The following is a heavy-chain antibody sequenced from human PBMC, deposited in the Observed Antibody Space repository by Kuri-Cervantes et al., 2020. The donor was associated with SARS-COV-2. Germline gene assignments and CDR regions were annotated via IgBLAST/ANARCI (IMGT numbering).Heavy chain of an antibody. Sequence: SVKVSCKASGYTFTYRYLHWVRQAPGQALEWIGWITPFNGNTNYAQKFQDRVTITRDRSMSTAYMELSSLRSEDTAVYYCARAGIGVVVPAADPDYYYYYGMDVWGQGTTVTVSS. D-gene: IGHD2-2*01. CDR1: GYTFTYRY. CDR3: ARAGIGVVVPAADPDYYYYYGMDV. J-gene: IGHJ6*02. CDR2: ITPFNGNT. V-gene: IGHV1-45*02.